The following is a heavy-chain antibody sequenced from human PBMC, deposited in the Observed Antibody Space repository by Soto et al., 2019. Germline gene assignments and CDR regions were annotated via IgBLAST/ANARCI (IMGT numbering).Heavy chain of an antibody. Sequence: QVQLVESGGGVVQPGRSLRLSCAASGFTFSSYAMHWVRQAPGKGLEWVAVISYDGSNKYYADSVKGRFTISRDNSKNRRYLQMNSLRAEDTAVYYCAGDRAEIDYGACGGAGGQGTLVTVSS. V-gene: IGHV3-30-3*01. D-gene: IGHD4-17*01. CDR2: ISYDGSNK. CDR3: AGDRAEIDYGACGGA. CDR1: GFTFSSYA. J-gene: IGHJ4*02.